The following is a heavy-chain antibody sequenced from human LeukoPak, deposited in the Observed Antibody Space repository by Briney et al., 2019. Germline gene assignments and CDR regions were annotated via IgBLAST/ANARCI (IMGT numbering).Heavy chain of an antibody. CDR3: ARFGYVAAVDV. Sequence: GGSLRLSCAAFEIHFCAHWMTWVRQAPGTGLNRGANINPAGSETYYVDPVKGRFSISRDNAKNLVYLQMNSLRAEDTAVYHCARFGYVAAVDVWGQGTPVTVSS. CDR1: EIHFCAHW. V-gene: IGHV3-7*01. D-gene: IGHD2-15*01. CDR2: INPAGSET. J-gene: IGHJ4*02.